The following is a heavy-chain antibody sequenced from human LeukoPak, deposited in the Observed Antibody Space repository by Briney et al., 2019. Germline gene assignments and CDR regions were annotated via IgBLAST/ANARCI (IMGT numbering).Heavy chain of an antibody. D-gene: IGHD2-2*01. V-gene: IGHV3-7*01. CDR3: ASYCSSTSCYSFDY. CDR1: GSTFSSYW. Sequence: PGGSLRLSCAASGSTFSSYWMTWVRQAPGKGLEWVGNLKEDGSQKYYVDSVKGRFTISRDNAKNSLYLQMNSLRVEDTAVYYCASYCSSTSCYSFDYWGQGTLVTVSS. CDR2: LKEDGSQK. J-gene: IGHJ4*02.